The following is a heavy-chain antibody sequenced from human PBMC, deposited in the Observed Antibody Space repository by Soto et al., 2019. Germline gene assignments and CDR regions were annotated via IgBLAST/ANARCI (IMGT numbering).Heavy chain of an antibody. CDR3: ASHHSSSTEYYYYYGMDV. J-gene: IGHJ6*02. CDR2: ISSSSSYT. CDR1: GFTFSDYY. D-gene: IGHD6-6*01. V-gene: IGHV3-11*06. Sequence: AASGFTFSDYYMSWIRQAPGKGLEWVSYISSSSSYTNYADSVKGRFTVSRDNAKNSLYLQMNSLRAEDTAVYYCASHHSSSTEYYYYYGMDVWGQGTTVTVSS.